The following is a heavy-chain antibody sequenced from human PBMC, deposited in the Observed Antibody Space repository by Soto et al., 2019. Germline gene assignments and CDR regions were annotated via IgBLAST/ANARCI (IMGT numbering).Heavy chain of an antibody. CDR1: GFSLSTSGVG. CDR2: IYWDDDK. CDR3: ARGRGSGWYNWFDP. Sequence: SGPTLVNPTQTLTLTCTFSGFSLSTSGVGVGWIRQPPGKALEWLALIYWDDDKRYSPSLKSRLTITKDTSKNQVVLTMTNMDPVDTATYYCARGRGSGWYNWFDPWGQGTLVTVSS. D-gene: IGHD6-19*01. J-gene: IGHJ5*02. V-gene: IGHV2-5*02.